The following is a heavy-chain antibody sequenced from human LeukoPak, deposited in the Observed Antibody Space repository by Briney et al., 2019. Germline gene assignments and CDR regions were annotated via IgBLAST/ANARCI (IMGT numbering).Heavy chain of an antibody. D-gene: IGHD5-24*01. CDR1: GFTFSSYA. CDR3: AKGIASDGYNFNRFDY. Sequence: GGSLRLSCAASGFTFSSYAMSWVRQTPGKGLEWVSAISSSGGSTYYADSVKGRFTISRDNSKNTLYLQMNSLRAEDTAVYYCAKGIASDGYNFNRFDYWGQGTLVTVPS. V-gene: IGHV3-23*01. CDR2: ISSSGGST. J-gene: IGHJ4*02.